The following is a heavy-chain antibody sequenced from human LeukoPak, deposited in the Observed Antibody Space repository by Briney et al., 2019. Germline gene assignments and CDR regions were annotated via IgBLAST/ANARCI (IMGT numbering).Heavy chain of an antibody. J-gene: IGHJ4*02. CDR3: AREGGFYRPLDY. Sequence: SETLSLTSGVSGGSVFNTNRWTWVRQPPGKGLEWIGEVHLDGRTNYNPSLESRLTMSVDVSENQVSLKLTSVTAADTAVYYCAREGGFYRPLDYSGQGTLVTVSS. V-gene: IGHV4-4*02. CDR1: GGSVFNTNR. D-gene: IGHD3-3*01. CDR2: VHLDGRT.